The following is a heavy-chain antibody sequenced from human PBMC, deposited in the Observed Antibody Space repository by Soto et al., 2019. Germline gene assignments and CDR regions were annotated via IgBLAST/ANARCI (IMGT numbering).Heavy chain of an antibody. Sequence: QVQLVESGGGVVQPGRSLRLSCAVSGFTVSTYGMHWVRQAPGKGLGWVAVISRDGGTKYYAHSVKGRFTISRDNSRNTLFLEMNSLRGDDMAVYYCTGEVASGYWGQGTLVTVSS. D-gene: IGHD2-8*02. V-gene: IGHV3-30*03. J-gene: IGHJ4*02. CDR2: ISRDGGTK. CDR1: GFTVSTYG. CDR3: TGEVASGY.